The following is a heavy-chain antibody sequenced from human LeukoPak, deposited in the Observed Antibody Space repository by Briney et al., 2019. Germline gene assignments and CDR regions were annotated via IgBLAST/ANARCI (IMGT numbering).Heavy chain of an antibody. Sequence: SETLSLTCAVYGGSFSGYYWSWIRRPPGKGLEWIGEINHSGSTNYNPSLESRVTISVDTSKNQFSLKLSSVTAADTAVYYCARVKSRKDDYWGQGTLVTVSS. CDR2: INHSGST. J-gene: IGHJ4*02. D-gene: IGHD2-21*01. V-gene: IGHV4-34*01. CDR3: ARVKSRKDDY. CDR1: GGSFSGYY.